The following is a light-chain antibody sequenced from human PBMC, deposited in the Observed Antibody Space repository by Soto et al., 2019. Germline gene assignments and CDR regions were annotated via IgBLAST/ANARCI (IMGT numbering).Light chain of an antibody. CDR3: HQRQYWPPIT. Sequence: VVLTQSPATLSLSPGERATLSCRTSLSVSVYLDWYQQKPGQAPRLLISDAYNRATGIPDRFSGSGSGTDFTLTISSLEPEDFAVYYCHQRQYWPPITFGQGTRLEIK. V-gene: IGKV3-11*01. CDR2: DAY. CDR1: LSVSVY. J-gene: IGKJ5*01.